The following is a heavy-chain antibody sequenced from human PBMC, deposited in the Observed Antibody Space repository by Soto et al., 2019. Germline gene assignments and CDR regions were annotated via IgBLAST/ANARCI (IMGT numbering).Heavy chain of an antibody. CDR2: IYPGDSDT. V-gene: IGHV5-51*01. Sequence: GESLKISCKGSGYTFTTHWIAWVRQMPGKGLEWMGIIYPGDSDTKYSPSLQGQVTISADKSISTAYLQWNSLKASDTAIYYCAKITGYVAHMDVWGQGTTVTV. D-gene: IGHD6-13*01. CDR3: AKITGYVAHMDV. CDR1: GYTFTTHW. J-gene: IGHJ6*02.